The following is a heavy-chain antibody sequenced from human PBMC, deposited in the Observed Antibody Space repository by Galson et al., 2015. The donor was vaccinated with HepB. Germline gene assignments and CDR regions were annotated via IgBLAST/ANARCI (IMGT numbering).Heavy chain of an antibody. D-gene: IGHD6-19*01. CDR2: INAGNGNT. CDR1: GYTFTSYA. CDR3: AGDSSGWFSSFDY. J-gene: IGHJ4*02. V-gene: IGHV1-3*01. Sequence: SVKVSCKASGYTFTSYAMHWVRQAPGQRLEWMGWINAGNGNTKYSQKFQGRVTITRDTSASTAYMELSSLRSEDTAVYYCAGDSSGWFSSFDYWGQGTLVTVSS.